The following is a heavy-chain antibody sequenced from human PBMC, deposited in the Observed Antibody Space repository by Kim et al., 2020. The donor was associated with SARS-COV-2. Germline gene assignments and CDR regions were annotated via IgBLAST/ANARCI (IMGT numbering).Heavy chain of an antibody. CDR2: INTNTGNP. V-gene: IGHV7-4-1*02. Sequence: ASVKVSCKASGYTFTSYAMNWVRQAPGQGLEWMGWINTNTGNPTYAQGFTGRFVFSLDTSVSTAYLQISSLKAEDTAVYYCARVWCSGGSCYYFQHWGQGTLVTVSS. D-gene: IGHD2-15*01. CDR1: GYTFTSYA. J-gene: IGHJ1*01. CDR3: ARVWCSGGSCYYFQH.